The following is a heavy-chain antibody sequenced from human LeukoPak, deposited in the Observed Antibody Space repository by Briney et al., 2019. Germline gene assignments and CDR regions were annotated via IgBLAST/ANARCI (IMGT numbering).Heavy chain of an antibody. V-gene: IGHV3-23*01. CDR3: AKGPYYYGSGSYYYYMDV. CDR2: ISGSGGST. Sequence: GGSLRLSCAASGFTFSSYGMSWVRQAPGKGLEWVSAISGSGGSTYYADSVKGRFTISRDNSKNTLYLQMNSLRAEDTAVYYCAKGPYYYGSGSYYYYMDVWGKGTTVTISS. J-gene: IGHJ6*03. CDR1: GFTFSSYG. D-gene: IGHD3-10*01.